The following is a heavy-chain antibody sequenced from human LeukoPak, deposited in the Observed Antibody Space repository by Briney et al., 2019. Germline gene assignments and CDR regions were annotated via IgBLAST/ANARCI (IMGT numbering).Heavy chain of an antibody. D-gene: IGHD2-15*01. V-gene: IGHV1-2*02. CDR2: IHPYSGGT. CDR3: ARLGYCTGGSCYEDDY. CDR1: GYTFTGYY. Sequence: ASVKVPCKASGYTFTGYYMHWVRQAPGQGLEWMGWIHPYSGGTNYAQKFQGGVTMTRDTSISTAYMELSRLRSDDTAMYYCARLGYCTGGSCYEDDYWGQGTLVTVSS. J-gene: IGHJ4*02.